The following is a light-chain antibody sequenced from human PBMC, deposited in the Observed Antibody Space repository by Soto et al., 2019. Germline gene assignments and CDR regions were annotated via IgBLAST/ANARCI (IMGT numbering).Light chain of an antibody. CDR1: QSVSSRY. CDR3: QQYGSSLST. Sequence: EIVLTQSPGTLSLSTGETAALSCSPSQSVSSRYLAWYPQKSGQAPRLLIYATSSRATDIPDRFIGYGSGTDFTLTISGPEPEDFAVYYCQQYGSSLSTFGQGTKGDIK. CDR2: ATS. J-gene: IGKJ1*01. V-gene: IGKV3-20*01.